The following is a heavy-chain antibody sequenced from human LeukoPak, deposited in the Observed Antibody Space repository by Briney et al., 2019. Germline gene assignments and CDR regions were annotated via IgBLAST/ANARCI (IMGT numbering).Heavy chain of an antibody. D-gene: IGHD2-21*02. J-gene: IGHJ4*02. Sequence: PGGSLRLSRAASGFTFRYYWMAWVRQAPGKGLEWVANIKQDASEKYYVDSVRGRFTITRDNAKNSVYLQMNSLRAEDTALYYCARDTGDNFDYGGRGTLVTVFS. V-gene: IGHV3-7*01. CDR3: ARDTGDNFDY. CDR1: GFTFRYYW. CDR2: IKQDASEK.